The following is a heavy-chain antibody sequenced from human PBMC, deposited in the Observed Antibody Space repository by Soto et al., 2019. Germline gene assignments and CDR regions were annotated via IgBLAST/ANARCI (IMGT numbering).Heavy chain of an antibody. J-gene: IGHJ3*02. CDR3: AKDRALLWCPESSDAFDR. CDR2: ITGTGSAT. V-gene: IGHV3-23*01. CDR1: GFLFSDYA. Sequence: EVQLLESGGGLVQPGGSLRLSCAASGFLFSDYAMSWVRQAPGKGLEWVASITGTGSATHHADSVKGRFIISKDNPEITVYLPRNSLRADDTAIFYCAKDRALLWCPESSDAFDRWGPGEMVTVAS. D-gene: IGHD3-10*01.